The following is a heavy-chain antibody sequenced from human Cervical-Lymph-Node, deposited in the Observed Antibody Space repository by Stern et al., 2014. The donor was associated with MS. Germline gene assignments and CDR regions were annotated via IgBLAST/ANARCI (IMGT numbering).Heavy chain of an antibody. CDR3: ATTRWDLFTWNWFDP. J-gene: IGHJ5*02. Sequence: QMQLVQSGPGLVKPSQTLSLTCTVSGGSISSSGYYWSWIRQPADKGLEWIGRIHDSGSTYHNPSLKSRVTISMDTAKNPFSLKLPSVTAADTAVYYCATTRWDLFTWNWFDPWGQGTLVTVSS. CDR1: GGSISSSGYY. CDR2: IHDSGST. D-gene: IGHD1-26*01. V-gene: IGHV4-61*02.